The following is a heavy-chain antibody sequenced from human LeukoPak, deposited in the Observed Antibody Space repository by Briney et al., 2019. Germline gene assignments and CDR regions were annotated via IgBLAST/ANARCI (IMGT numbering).Heavy chain of an antibody. D-gene: IGHD4-23*01. CDR2: ISAYNGNT. J-gene: IGHJ4*02. V-gene: IGHV1-18*01. CDR3: ARAAPYGGNSRPFDY. CDR1: GYTFTSYG. Sequence: GASVKVSCKASGYTFTSYGISWVRQAPGQGLEWMGWISAYNGNTNYAQKLQGRVTMTTDTSTSTAYMELRSLRSDDTAVYYCARAAPYGGNSRPFDYWGQGTLVTVSS.